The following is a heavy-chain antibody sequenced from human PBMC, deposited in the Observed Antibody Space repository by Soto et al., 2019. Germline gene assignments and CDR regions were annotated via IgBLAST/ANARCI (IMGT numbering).Heavy chain of an antibody. Sequence: QVQLVQSGAEVKKPGSSVKVSCKASGGTFSTSAISWVRQAPGQGLEWMGGIIPIFASASYAQKFQGRVTITADESTSTAFMALNTLRSEDTAVFYCARSASSGWFYFDFWGQGTLVTVSS. J-gene: IGHJ4*02. CDR2: IIPIFASA. CDR3: ARSASSGWFYFDF. V-gene: IGHV1-69*12. CDR1: GGTFSTSA. D-gene: IGHD6-19*01.